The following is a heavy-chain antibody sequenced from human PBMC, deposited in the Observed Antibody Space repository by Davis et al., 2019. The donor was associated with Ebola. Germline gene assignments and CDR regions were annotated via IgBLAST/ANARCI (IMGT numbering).Heavy chain of an antibody. CDR2: INAGNGNT. J-gene: IGHJ2*01. CDR3: ATAHPLGDWYFDL. D-gene: IGHD3-16*01. CDR1: GYTFSSYA. V-gene: IGHV1-3*01. Sequence: ASVKVSCKASGYTFSSYAMHWVRQAPGQRLEWMGWINAGNGNTKYSQRFQGRVTITRDTSASTAYMELSSLRSEDTAVYYCATAHPLGDWYFDLWGRGTLVTVSS.